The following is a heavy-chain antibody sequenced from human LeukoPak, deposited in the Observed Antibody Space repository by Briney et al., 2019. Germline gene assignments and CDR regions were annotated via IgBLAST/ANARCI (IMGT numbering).Heavy chain of an antibody. Sequence: PGGSLRLSCAASGFTFSNYWMHWVRQAPGKGLVWASRINSDGSSTSYADSVKGRFTISRDNAKNTLYLQMNSLRAEDTAEYYCARDLDYYGSGSALGCWGQGTLVTVSS. CDR3: ARDLDYYGSGSALGC. D-gene: IGHD3-10*01. J-gene: IGHJ4*02. CDR1: GFTFSNYW. CDR2: INSDGSST. V-gene: IGHV3-74*01.